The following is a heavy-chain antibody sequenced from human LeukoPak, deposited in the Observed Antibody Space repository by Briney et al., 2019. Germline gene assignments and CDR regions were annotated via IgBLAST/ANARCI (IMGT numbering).Heavy chain of an antibody. J-gene: IGHJ4*02. CDR3: AKDMGYGDYVFHY. D-gene: IGHD4-17*01. V-gene: IGHV3-30*04. Sequence: PGGSLRLSCAASGFTFSSYAMHWVRQAPGKGLEWVAVISYDGSNKYYADSVKGRFTISRDNSKNTLYLQMNSLRAEDTAVYYCAKDMGYGDYVFHYWGQGTLVTVSS. CDR2: ISYDGSNK. CDR1: GFTFSSYA.